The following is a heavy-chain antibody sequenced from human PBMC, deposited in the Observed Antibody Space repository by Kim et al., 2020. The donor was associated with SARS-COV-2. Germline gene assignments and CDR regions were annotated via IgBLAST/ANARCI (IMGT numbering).Heavy chain of an antibody. D-gene: IGHD4-17*01. Sequence: GGSLRLSCSASGFTFSNYAMHWVRQAPGKGLEYVSAISSNGGSTYYADSVKGRFTISRDNSKNTLYLQMSSLRAEDTAVYYCVKEDGQTYYYYGMDVWGQGTTVTVSS. CDR1: GFTFSNYA. CDR3: VKEDGQTYYYYGMDV. CDR2: ISSNGGST. J-gene: IGHJ6*02. V-gene: IGHV3-64D*09.